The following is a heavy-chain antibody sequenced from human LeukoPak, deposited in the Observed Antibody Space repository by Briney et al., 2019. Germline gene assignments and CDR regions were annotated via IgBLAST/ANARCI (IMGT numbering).Heavy chain of an antibody. CDR2: INPSGGST. CDR1: GYTFTGYW. D-gene: IGHD5-18*01. J-gene: IGHJ4*02. Sequence: ASVKVSCKAFGYTFTGYWMHWVRQAPGQGLEWMGIINPSGGSTSYAQKFQGRVTMTRDMSTSTVYMELSSLRSEDTAVYYCARSWIQLWKIDYWGQGTLVTVSS. V-gene: IGHV1-46*01. CDR3: ARSWIQLWKIDY.